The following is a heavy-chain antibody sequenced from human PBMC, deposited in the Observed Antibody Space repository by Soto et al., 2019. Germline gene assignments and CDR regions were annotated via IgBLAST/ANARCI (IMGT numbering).Heavy chain of an antibody. Sequence: PSETLSLTCSVSGGSISGYYWSWIRQPPGKGLEWIGFRSYSGSTNYNPSLRSRVTILLDTSRNQFSLMLSSVTAADTAVYYCARGSSVGATAYFDSRGQGTLVTVSS. J-gene: IGHJ4*02. CDR3: ARGSSVGATAYFDS. D-gene: IGHD1-26*01. V-gene: IGHV4-59*01. CDR2: RSYSGST. CDR1: GGSISGYY.